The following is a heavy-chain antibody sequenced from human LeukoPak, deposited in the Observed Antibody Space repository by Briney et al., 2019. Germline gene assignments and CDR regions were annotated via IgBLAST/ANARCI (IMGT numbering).Heavy chain of an antibody. J-gene: IGHJ4*02. D-gene: IGHD4-17*01. CDR1: GGSISGYY. CDR2: IFYSGST. CDR3: ARGPRVTTDY. Sequence: RTSETLSLTRTVSGGSISGYYWHWIRQPPGKGLEWIGYIFYSGSTNYSPSLKSRVTISVDTSKNQFSLKLSSVTAADTAVYYCARGPRVTTDYWGQGTLVTVSS. V-gene: IGHV4-59*01.